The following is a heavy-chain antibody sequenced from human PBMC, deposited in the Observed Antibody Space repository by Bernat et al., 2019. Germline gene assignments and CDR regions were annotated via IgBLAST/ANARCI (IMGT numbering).Heavy chain of an antibody. D-gene: IGHD3-3*01. V-gene: IGHV4-61*02. J-gene: IGHJ5*02. CDR2: IYTSGGT. CDR3: ARVIPLRFLAKFDP. CDR1: GGSISSGSYY. Sequence: QVQLQESGPGLVKPSQTLSLTCTVSGGSISSGSYYWSWIRQPAGKGLEWIGRIYTSGGTNYNPSLKSRVTISVDTSKNQFSLKLSSVTAADTAVYYCARVIPLRFLAKFDPWGQGTLVTVSS.